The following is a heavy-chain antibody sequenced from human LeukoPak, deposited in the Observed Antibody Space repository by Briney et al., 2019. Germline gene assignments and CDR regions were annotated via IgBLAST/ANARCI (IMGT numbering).Heavy chain of an antibody. V-gene: IGHV4/OR15-8*02. D-gene: IGHD5-24*01. J-gene: IGHJ4*02. CDR1: GGSINSETW. CDR3: ARIATMGYTLGY. Sequence: SETLSLTCTVSGGSINSETWWSWVRQPPGKGLEWIGEIYHGGNANYNPSLKSRVTISIDKSKNQFSLKLNSVTGPDTAVYYCARIATMGYTLGYWGQGTLVTVSS. CDR2: IYHGGNA.